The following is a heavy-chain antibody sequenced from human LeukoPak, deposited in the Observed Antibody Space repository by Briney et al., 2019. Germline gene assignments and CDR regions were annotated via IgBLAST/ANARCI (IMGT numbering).Heavy chain of an antibody. V-gene: IGHV3-23*01. J-gene: IGHJ4*02. Sequence: PGGSLRLSCAASGFTFSSYAMSWVRQAPGKGLEWVSAISGSGGSTYYVDSVKGRFTISRDNSKNTLYLQMNSLRAEDTAVYYCAKPGSGYDPKGKVDYWGQGTLVTVSS. CDR1: GFTFSSYA. CDR3: AKPGSGYDPKGKVDY. D-gene: IGHD5-12*01. CDR2: ISGSGGST.